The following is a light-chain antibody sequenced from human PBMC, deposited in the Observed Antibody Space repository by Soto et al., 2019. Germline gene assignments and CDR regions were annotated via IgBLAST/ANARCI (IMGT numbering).Light chain of an antibody. CDR2: GVS. CDR1: QNTNNY. Sequence: EIVMTQSPATLSVSPGERATLSCRASQNTNNYLAWYQQKPGQAPRLLIDGVSTRATGIPARFSGSGSGTDFTLTISSLQAEDFATYYCQQLSTYPSTFGGGTKVDIK. CDR3: QQLSTYPST. J-gene: IGKJ4*01. V-gene: IGKV3-15*01.